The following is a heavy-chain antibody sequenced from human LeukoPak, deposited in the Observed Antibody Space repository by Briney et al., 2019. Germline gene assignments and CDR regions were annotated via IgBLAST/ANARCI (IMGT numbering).Heavy chain of an antibody. J-gene: IGHJ4*02. V-gene: IGHV3-23*01. Sequence: GGSLRLSCAASGFTFSSYAMSWVRQAPGKGLEWVSAISGSGGSTYYADSVKGRFTISRDNSKNTLYLQMNSLRAEDTAVYYCAKEGGYIAAAPAGFDYWGQGTLVTVSS. D-gene: IGHD6-13*01. CDR2: ISGSGGST. CDR3: AKEGGYIAAAPAGFDY. CDR1: GFTFSSYA.